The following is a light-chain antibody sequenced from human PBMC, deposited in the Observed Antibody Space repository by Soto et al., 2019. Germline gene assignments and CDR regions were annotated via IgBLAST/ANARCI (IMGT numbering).Light chain of an antibody. CDR3: QQRSNWPPIT. V-gene: IGKV3-11*01. Sequence: EIVLTQSPATLSLSPGERATLSCRASQSVSSYLAWYQQKPGQAPRLLIYDASNRATGIPARFSGSGSGTDFTLTISSLEPEDFAVYYCQQRSNWPPITFGGATKVEIK. CDR1: QSVSSY. CDR2: DAS. J-gene: IGKJ4*01.